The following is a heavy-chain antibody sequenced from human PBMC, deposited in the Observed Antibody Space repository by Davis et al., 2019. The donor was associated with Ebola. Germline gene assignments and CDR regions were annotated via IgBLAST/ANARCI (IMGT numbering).Heavy chain of an antibody. CDR2: IYYSGST. V-gene: IGHV4-39*01. Sequence: SETLSLTCSVSGGSIRSSNYYCGWIRQPPGKGLEWIGSIYYSGSTYYNPSLKSRVTISLDPSKNQFSLKLSSVTAADTALYYCARPVGPTQNWFDPWGQGTLVTVSS. D-gene: IGHD1-26*01. CDR3: ARPVGPTQNWFDP. J-gene: IGHJ5*02. CDR1: GGSIRSSNYY.